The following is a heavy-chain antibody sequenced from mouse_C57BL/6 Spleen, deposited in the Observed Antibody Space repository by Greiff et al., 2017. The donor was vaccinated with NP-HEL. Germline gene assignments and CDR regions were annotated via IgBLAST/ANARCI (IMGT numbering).Heavy chain of an antibody. Sequence: EVQRVESGPGLVKPSQSLSLTCSVTGYSITSGYYWNWIRQFPGNKLEWMGYISYDGSNNYNPSLKNRISITRDTSKNQFFLKLNSVTTEDTATYYCARDPDSSGYPYYFDYWGQGTTLTVSS. CDR3: ARDPDSSGYPYYFDY. V-gene: IGHV3-6*01. CDR1: GYSITSGYY. D-gene: IGHD3-2*02. CDR2: ISYDGSN. J-gene: IGHJ2*01.